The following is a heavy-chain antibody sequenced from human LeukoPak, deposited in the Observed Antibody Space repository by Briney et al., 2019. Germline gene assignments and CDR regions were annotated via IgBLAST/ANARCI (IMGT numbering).Heavy chain of an antibody. V-gene: IGHV4-4*07. D-gene: IGHD3-10*01. CDR3: ARDRRALSGSDYNVNWYFDL. J-gene: IGHJ2*01. Sequence: SETLSLICTVSGDSISSYYWTWIRQPAGKGLEWIGRIFTSGSTTYNPSLNSRVTMSVDVSKNQFSLSLHSVTAADTAVYYCARDRRALSGSDYNVNWYFDLWGRGTLVTVSS. CDR2: IFTSGST. CDR1: GDSISSYY.